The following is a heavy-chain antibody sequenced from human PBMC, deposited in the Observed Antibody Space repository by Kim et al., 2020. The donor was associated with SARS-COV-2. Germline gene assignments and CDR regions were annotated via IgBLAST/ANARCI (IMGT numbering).Heavy chain of an antibody. CDR3: ARFLGATVGVYFDY. V-gene: IGHV3-48*04. J-gene: IGHJ4*02. CDR2: ISSSSSTI. Sequence: GGSLRLSCAASGFTFSSYSMNWVRQAPGKGLEWVSYISSSSSTIYYADSVKGRFTISRDNAKNSLYLQMNSLRAEDTAVYYCARFLGATVGVYFDYWGQGTLVTVSS. CDR1: GFTFSSYS. D-gene: IGHD1-26*01.